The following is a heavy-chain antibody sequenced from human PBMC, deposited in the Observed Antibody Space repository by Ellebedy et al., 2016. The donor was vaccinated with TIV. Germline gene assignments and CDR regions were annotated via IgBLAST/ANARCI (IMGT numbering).Heavy chain of an antibody. CDR3: ASFSYYIYFYAMNV. J-gene: IGHJ6*02. V-gene: IGHV3-30*04. CDR2: ISYSGKNK. Sequence: GESLKISCVGSGFAFGSNTMYLVRQAPGKGLECVAVISYSGKNKDYADSVKGRFTISRDNSNYTLFLQMNNLRVDDTAVYYCASFSYYIYFYAMNVWGQGTTVTVSS. CDR1: GFAFGSNT. D-gene: IGHD2/OR15-2a*01.